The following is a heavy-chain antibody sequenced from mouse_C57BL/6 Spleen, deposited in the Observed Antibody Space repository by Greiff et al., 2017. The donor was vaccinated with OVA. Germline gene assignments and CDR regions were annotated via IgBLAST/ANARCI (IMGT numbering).Heavy chain of an antibody. V-gene: IGHV1-50*01. D-gene: IGHD2-12*01. CDR2: IHPSDSYT. J-gene: IGHJ3*01. CDR3: GSYYSAWFAY. Sequence: QVQLQQPGAELVKPGASVKLSCKASGYTFTSYWMQWVKQRPGQGLEWIGEIHPSDSYTNYNQKFKGKATLTVDKSSSTAYMQLSSLTSEDSAVYYCGSYYSAWFAYWGQGTLVTVSA. CDR1: GYTFTSYW.